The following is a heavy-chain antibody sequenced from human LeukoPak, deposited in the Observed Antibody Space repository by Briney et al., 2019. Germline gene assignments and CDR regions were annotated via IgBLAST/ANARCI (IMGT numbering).Heavy chain of an antibody. CDR2: ISGSGGST. Sequence: GGSLRLSCAASGFTFSSNAMSWVRRAPGKGLEWVSAISGSGGSTFYAESVRGRFTISRDNSKNTLFLQMNSLRAEDTAVYYCAKGEPFDYWGQGILVTVSS. CDR3: AKGEPFDY. J-gene: IGHJ4*02. D-gene: IGHD1-14*01. V-gene: IGHV3-23*01. CDR1: GFTFSSNA.